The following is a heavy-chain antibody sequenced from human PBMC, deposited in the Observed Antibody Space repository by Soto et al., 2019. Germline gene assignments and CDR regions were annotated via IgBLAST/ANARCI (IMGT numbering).Heavy chain of an antibody. CDR2: INTGNGNT. CDR3: ARDVGPSGWYRGYYYGMDV. V-gene: IGHV1-3*04. Sequence: ASVKVSCKASGYTFTSYAMNWVRQAPGQGLEWMGWINTGNGNTKYSQKFQGRVTFTRDTSVSTAYMELSSLRSEDTAVYYCARDVGPSGWYRGYYYGMDVWGQGTTVTVSS. J-gene: IGHJ6*02. CDR1: GYTFTSYA. D-gene: IGHD6-19*01.